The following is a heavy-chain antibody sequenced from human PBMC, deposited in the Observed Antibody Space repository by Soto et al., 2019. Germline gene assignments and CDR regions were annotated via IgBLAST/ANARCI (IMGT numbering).Heavy chain of an antibody. CDR2: TYYRSKWYN. Sequence: PSQTLSLTCAISGDSVSSNSAAWNWIRQSPSRGLEWLGRTYYRSKWYNDYAVSVKSRITINPDTSKNQFSLQLNSVTPEDTAVYYCARARGPVDIVDAYYYYYMDVWGKGTTVTVSS. J-gene: IGHJ6*03. D-gene: IGHD2-15*01. CDR1: GDSVSSNSAA. CDR3: ARARGPVDIVDAYYYYYMDV. V-gene: IGHV6-1*01.